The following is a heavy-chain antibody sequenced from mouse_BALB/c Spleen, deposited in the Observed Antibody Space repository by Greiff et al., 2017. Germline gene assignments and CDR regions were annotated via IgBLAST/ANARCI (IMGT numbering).Heavy chain of an antibody. D-gene: IGHD2-12*01. J-gene: IGHJ4*01. V-gene: IGHV5-6-5*01. CDR2: ISSGGST. Sequence: EVKVVESGAGLVQPGGSLKLSCAASGFTFSSYAMSWVRQTPEKRLEWVASISSGGSTNYPDSVRGRFTISRANARTILYLQLSSLRSEDTATYYCARGVNTGALYALDYGGKGTWVTVSS. CDR1: GFTFSSYA. CDR3: ARGVNTGALYALDY.